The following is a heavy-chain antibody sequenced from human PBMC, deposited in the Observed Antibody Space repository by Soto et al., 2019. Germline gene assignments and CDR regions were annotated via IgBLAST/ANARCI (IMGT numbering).Heavy chain of an antibody. V-gene: IGHV4-34*01. CDR2: INHSGST. Sequence: AVYGGSFSGYYWSWIRQPPGKGLEWIGEINHSGSTNYNPSLKSRVTISVDTSKNQFSLKLSSVTAADTAVYYCARGSSYYGSFMDVWGQGTTVTVSS. J-gene: IGHJ6*02. D-gene: IGHD3-10*01. CDR3: ARGSSYYGSFMDV. CDR1: GGSFSGYY.